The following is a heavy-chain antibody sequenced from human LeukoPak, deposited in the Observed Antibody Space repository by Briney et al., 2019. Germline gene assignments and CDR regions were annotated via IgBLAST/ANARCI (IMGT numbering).Heavy chain of an antibody. CDR1: GGTFSSYA. CDR3: ASNYYDSSGYLFDY. CDR2: IIPIFGTA. J-gene: IGHJ4*02. Sequence: GASVKVSCKASGGTFSSYAISWVRQAPGQGLEWMGGIIPIFGTANYAQKFQGRVTITADESTSTAYMELSSLRSEDTAVYYCASNYYDSSGYLFDYWGQGTLVTVSS. V-gene: IGHV1-69*13. D-gene: IGHD3-22*01.